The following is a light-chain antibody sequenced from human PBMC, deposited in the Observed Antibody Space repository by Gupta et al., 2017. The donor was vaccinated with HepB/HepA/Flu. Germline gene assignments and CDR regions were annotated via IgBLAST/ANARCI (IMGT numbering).Light chain of an antibody. CDR3: QAWDSSTVV. CDR1: KLGDKY. Sequence: SSELTQPPSVSAPPGQTASITCSGDKLGDKYSCWYQQKPGQSPVVVIYQDTKRPSGIPERFSGSNSGNTATLTISGTQAMDEADYYCQAWDSSTVVFGGGTKLTVL. J-gene: IGLJ2*01. V-gene: IGLV3-1*01. CDR2: QDT.